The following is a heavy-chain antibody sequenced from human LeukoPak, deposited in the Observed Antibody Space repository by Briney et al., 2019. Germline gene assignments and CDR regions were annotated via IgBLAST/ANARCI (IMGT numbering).Heavy chain of an antibody. D-gene: IGHD1-14*01. CDR1: GGTFSSYA. Sequence: ASVKVSCKASGGTFSSYAISWVRQAPGQRFEWMGWINAGNGNTKYSQKFQGRVTIIRDTSASTAYMELSSLRSEDTAVYYCASSRVTVAKYYYYGMDVWGQGTTVTVSS. J-gene: IGHJ6*02. V-gene: IGHV1-3*01. CDR2: INAGNGNT. CDR3: ASSRVTVAKYYYYGMDV.